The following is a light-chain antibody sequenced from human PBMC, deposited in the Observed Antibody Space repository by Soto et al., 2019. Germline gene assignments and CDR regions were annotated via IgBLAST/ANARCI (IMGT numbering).Light chain of an antibody. Sequence: QPPPTIPVSPRGAGARACMASHNIGSDVAWYHQRSGQPPKLLIFGASIRVPAAPARFSGSVSGTEFTLTISSLEAEDFAVYFCQQYGDRPRTFGQGTKVDIK. J-gene: IGKJ1*01. CDR2: GAS. V-gene: IGKV3-15*01. CDR3: QQYGDRPRT. CDR1: HNIGSD.